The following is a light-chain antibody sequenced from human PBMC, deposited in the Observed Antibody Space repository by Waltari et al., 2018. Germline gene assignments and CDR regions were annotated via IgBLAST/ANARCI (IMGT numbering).Light chain of an antibody. V-gene: IGKV3-20*01. CDR2: GAS. Sequence: ETVLTQSPGTLSLSPGERASLSCRANQSVTGSYITWYQQRPGQAPRLLIYGASNRATVIPDRFSGSRSGTEFTLTISRLERDDFAVYYCQQYGDSRWTFGQGTKVEIK. CDR3: QQYGDSRWT. J-gene: IGKJ1*01. CDR1: QSVTGSY.